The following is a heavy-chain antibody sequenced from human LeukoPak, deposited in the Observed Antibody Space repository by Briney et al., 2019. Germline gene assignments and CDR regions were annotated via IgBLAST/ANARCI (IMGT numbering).Heavy chain of an antibody. V-gene: IGHV3-74*01. Sequence: GGSLRLSCAASGFTFRDYWMHWVRQVPGKGLLWVSHINSDGSITDYAASVKGRFTISRDNARNTLSLQMDSLRVEDTAVYYCARNPTGDYDYWGQGALVTVSS. CDR3: ARNPTGDYDY. D-gene: IGHD2-8*02. J-gene: IGHJ4*02. CDR1: GFTFRDYW. CDR2: INSDGSIT.